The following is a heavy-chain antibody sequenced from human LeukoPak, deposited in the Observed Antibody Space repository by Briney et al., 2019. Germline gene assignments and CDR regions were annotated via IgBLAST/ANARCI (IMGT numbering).Heavy chain of an antibody. J-gene: IGHJ1*01. CDR2: ISYDGSNK. V-gene: IGHV3-30*18. CDR3: AKDRSGWYGEYFQH. D-gene: IGHD6-19*01. Sequence: SGGSLRRSCAASGFTFSSYGMHWVRQAPGKGLEWVAVISYDGSNKYYADSVKGRFTISRDNSKNTLYLQMNSLRAEDTAVYYCAKDRSGWYGEYFQHWGQGTLVTVSS. CDR1: GFTFSSYG.